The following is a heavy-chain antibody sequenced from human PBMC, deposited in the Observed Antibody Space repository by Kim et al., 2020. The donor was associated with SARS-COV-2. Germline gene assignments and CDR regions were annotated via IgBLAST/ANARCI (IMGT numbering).Heavy chain of an antibody. Sequence: GGSLRLSCAASGLAFSGFDLHWVRQASGTGLEWVGRIRSKGDNYETAYSESVTGRFSISRDDSKNTAYLQMNSLKGEDTAIYYCTACNNGWYNFWGQGTL. D-gene: IGHD6-19*01. J-gene: IGHJ4*02. CDR3: TACNNGWYNF. CDR1: GLAFSGFD. V-gene: IGHV3-73*01. CDR2: IRSKGDNYET.